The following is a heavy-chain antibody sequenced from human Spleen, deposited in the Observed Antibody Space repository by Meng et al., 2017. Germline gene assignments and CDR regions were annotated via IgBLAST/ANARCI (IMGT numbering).Heavy chain of an antibody. D-gene: IGHD3-10*01. J-gene: IGHJ6*02. CDR3: AKDSTGTPPYYYYYGMDV. CDR2: ISDSADNT. V-gene: IGHV3-23*01. Sequence: GESLKISCTASGFIFSNYAMSWVRQAPGKGLEWVSGISDSADNTYYADSVKGRFTISRDNSKNTLFLQLNSLRAEDTAVYYCAKDSTGTPPYYYYYGMDVWGQGTTVTVSS. CDR1: GFIFSNYA.